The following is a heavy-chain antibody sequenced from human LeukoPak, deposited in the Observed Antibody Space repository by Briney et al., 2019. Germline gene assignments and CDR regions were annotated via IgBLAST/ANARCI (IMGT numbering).Heavy chain of an antibody. J-gene: IGHJ4*02. CDR2: ISSSADST. V-gene: IGHV3-23*01. CDR3: AKPLEKYTYGGNFDY. CDR1: GFPFSSYA. Sequence: GGSLRLSCEASGFPFSSYAMSWVRQAPGKGLAWVSVISSSADSTYYADSVKGRFTISRDNSKNTLYLQMNNVRAEDTAVYYCAKPLEKYTYGGNFDYWGQGILVTVSS. D-gene: IGHD4-23*01.